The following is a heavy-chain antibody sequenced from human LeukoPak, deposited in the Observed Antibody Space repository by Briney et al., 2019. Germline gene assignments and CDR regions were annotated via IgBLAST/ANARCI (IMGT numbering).Heavy chain of an antibody. V-gene: IGHV4-59*01. CDR2: IYYSGST. CDR3: ASESTAARSWFDH. Sequence: SETLSVTWTVLGVSINNYYWCMIRQPPGKGLEWIGYIYYSGSTNYNPSLKSRVTISVDTSKNQFSLKLSSVTAADTAVYYCASESTAARSWFDHWGQGTLVTVSS. J-gene: IGHJ5*02. CDR1: GVSINNYY. D-gene: IGHD6-6*01.